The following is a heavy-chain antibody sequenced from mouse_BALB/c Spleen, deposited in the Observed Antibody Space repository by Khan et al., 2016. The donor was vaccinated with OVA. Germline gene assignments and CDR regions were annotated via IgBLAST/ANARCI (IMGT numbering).Heavy chain of an antibody. CDR1: GYSITSGYA. CDR3: TRDGNYMDY. Sequence: EVQLQESGPDLVKPSQSLSLTCTVTGYSITSGYAWHWIRQFPGNKLEWMAYISFSGSINYNPSIKSRISVTRDTSKNTFFLQLNSVTSEDTATYDCTRDGNYMDYWGQGTSVTVAS. D-gene: IGHD2-1*01. J-gene: IGHJ4*01. V-gene: IGHV3-1*02. CDR2: ISFSGSI.